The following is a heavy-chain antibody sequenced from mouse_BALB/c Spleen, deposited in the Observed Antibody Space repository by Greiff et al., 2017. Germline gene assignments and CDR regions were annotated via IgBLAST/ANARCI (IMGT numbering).Heavy chain of an antibody. J-gene: IGHJ3*01. D-gene: IGHD2-2*01. CDR1: GFTFSSFG. V-gene: IGHV5-17*02. CDR2: ISSGSSTI. CDR3: ARGGYDVAWFAY. Sequence: EVMLVESGGGLVKPGGSLKLSCAASGFTFSSFGMHWVRQAPEKGLEWVAYISSGSSTIYYADTVKGRFTISRDNPKNTLFLQMTSLRSEDTAMYYCARGGYDVAWFAYWGQGTLVTVSA.